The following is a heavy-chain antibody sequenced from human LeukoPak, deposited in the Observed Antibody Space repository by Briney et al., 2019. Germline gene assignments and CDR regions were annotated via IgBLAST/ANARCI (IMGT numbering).Heavy chain of an antibody. D-gene: IGHD2-21*02. J-gene: IGHJ4*02. CDR1: AASISSYY. CDR3: ARERAYCGGDCYYYFDY. CDR2: IKTSGST. V-gene: IGHV4-4*07. Sequence: SETLSLTCTVSAASISSYYWSWIRQVAGKGLEWIGVIKTSGSTNYNPSLKSRVTMSVDTSKNQFSLKLSSVTAADTAVYYCARERAYCGGDCYYYFDYWGQGTLVTVSS.